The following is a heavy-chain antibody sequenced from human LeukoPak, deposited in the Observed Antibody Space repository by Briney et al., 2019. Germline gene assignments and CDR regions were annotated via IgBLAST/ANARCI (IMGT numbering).Heavy chain of an antibody. CDR1: GFTFSSYW. Sequence: GGSLRLSCAASGFTFSSYWMHWVRQAPGKGLVWVSRINSDGSSTSYADSVKGRFTISRDNAKNTLYLQMNSLRAEDTAVYYCASSRYEYSYDSSGPFVGWGQGTLVTVSS. D-gene: IGHD3-22*01. V-gene: IGHV3-74*01. J-gene: IGHJ4*02. CDR2: INSDGSST. CDR3: ASSRYEYSYDSSGPFVG.